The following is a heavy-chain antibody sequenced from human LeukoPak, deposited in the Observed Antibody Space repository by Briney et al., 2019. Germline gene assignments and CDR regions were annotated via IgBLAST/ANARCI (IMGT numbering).Heavy chain of an antibody. V-gene: IGHV1-69*13. CDR1: GGTFNDYA. CDR3: ARGLSDYPFDY. D-gene: IGHD1-26*01. Sequence: ASVKVSCKASGGTFNDYAITWVRQAPGQGLEWMGGIIPIFGTANYAQKFQGRVTITADESTSTAYMELSSLRSEDTAVYYCARGLSDYPFDYWGQGTLVTVSS. CDR2: IIPIFGTA. J-gene: IGHJ4*02.